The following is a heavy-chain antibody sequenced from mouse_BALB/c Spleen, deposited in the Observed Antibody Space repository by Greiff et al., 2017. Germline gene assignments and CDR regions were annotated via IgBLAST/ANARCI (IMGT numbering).Heavy chain of an antibody. J-gene: IGHJ4*01. CDR3: AAYYPYYAMDY. V-gene: IGHV1-55*01. CDR1: GYNFTSYW. D-gene: IGHD2-10*01. CDR2: IYPGSGST. Sequence: VQLQQPGAELVKPGTSVKLSCKASGYNFTSYWINWVKLRPGQGLEWIGDIYPGSGSTNYNEKFKSKATLTVDTSSSTAYMQLSSLASEDSALYYCAAYYPYYAMDYWGQGTSVTVSS.